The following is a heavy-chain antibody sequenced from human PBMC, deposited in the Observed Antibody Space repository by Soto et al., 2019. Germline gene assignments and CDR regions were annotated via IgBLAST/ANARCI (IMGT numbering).Heavy chain of an antibody. CDR3: GRAIGRGIIRD. Sequence: EVQLVESGGGLVKPGGSLRLSCTASGFIFRTYGMTWVRQAPGKGLEWVSSIYSSGTFIYYADSVKGRFTISRDYAKNSLFLQMNSLRAEDTAVYYCGRAIGRGIIRDWGQGTLVTVSS. CDR2: IYSSGTFI. CDR1: GFIFRTYG. J-gene: IGHJ4*02. D-gene: IGHD3-10*01. V-gene: IGHV3-21*01.